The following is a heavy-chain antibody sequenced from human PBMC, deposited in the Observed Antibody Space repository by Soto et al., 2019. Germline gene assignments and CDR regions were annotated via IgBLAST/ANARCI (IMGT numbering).Heavy chain of an antibody. CDR1: GYTFTSYA. V-gene: IGHV1-3*01. Sequence: ASVQVSCKASGYTFTSYAMHWVRQAPGQRLEWMGWINAGNGNTKYSQKFQGRVTMTRDTSTSTVYMELSSLRSEDTAVYYCARSGRPRTTPFDYWGQGTLVTVSS. CDR3: ARSGRPRTTPFDY. CDR2: INAGNGNT. D-gene: IGHD1-1*01. J-gene: IGHJ4*02.